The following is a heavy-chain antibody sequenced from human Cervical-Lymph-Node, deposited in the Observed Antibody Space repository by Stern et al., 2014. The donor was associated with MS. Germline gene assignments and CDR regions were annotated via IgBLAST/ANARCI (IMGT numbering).Heavy chain of an antibody. CDR3: SRSLCGASCYTVVDY. CDR1: GFTFGDYA. CDR2: IRSRAHGGTT. J-gene: IGHJ4*02. Sequence: VQLVHSGGGLEQPGRSLRLSCIASGFTFGDYAVSWFRQAPGKGLEWLGFIRSRAHGGTTDYAASVKGRFSISRDDSKTIAYLQMSSLKTGDTAVYYCSRSLCGASCYTVVDYWGQGTLVTVSS. V-gene: IGHV3-49*03. D-gene: IGHD2-2*02.